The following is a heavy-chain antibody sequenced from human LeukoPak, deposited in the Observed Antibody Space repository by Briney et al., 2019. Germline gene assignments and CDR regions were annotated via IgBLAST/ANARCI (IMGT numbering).Heavy chain of an antibody. CDR1: GFTFSNYG. Sequence: SGGSLRLSCAASGFTFSNYGMHWVRQAPGKGLEWVAFMRYDGGYKFYADSLKGRFSISRDNSKNTLYLQMNSPRAEDTAIYYCATGQAGDYWGQGTLVTVSS. CDR2: MRYDGGYK. CDR3: ATGQAGDY. D-gene: IGHD3-10*01. V-gene: IGHV3-30*02. J-gene: IGHJ4*02.